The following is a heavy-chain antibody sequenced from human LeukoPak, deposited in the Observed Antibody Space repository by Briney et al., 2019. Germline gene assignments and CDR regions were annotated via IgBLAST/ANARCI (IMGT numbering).Heavy chain of an antibody. D-gene: IGHD6-13*01. CDR3: ARPGIAAAESYFDY. CDR1: GFTFSDYY. Sequence: GGSLRLSCAASGFTFSDYYMTWIRQAPGKGLEWVSSISSSSSYTNYADSVKGRSTISRDNAETSLYLQMNSLRAEDTAVYYCARPGIAAAESYFDYWGQGTLVTVSS. V-gene: IGHV3-11*03. CDR2: ISSSSSYT. J-gene: IGHJ4*02.